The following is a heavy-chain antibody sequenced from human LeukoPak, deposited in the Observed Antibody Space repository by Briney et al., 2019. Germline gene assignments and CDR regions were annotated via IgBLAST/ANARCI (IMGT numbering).Heavy chain of an antibody. V-gene: IGHV3-21*01. CDR1: GFTFSSYA. D-gene: IGHD6-6*01. Sequence: GGSLRLSCAASGFTFSSYAMSWVRQAPGKGLEWVSSISSSSSYIYYADSVKGRFTISRDNAKNSLYLQKNSLRAEDTAVYYCARDREYSSSSTTFDYWGQGTLVTVSS. CDR3: ARDREYSSSSTTFDY. J-gene: IGHJ4*02. CDR2: ISSSSSYI.